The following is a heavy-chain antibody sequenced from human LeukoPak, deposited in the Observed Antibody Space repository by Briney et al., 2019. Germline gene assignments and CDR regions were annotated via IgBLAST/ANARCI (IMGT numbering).Heavy chain of an antibody. CDR1: GGSISSATYY. V-gene: IGHV4-61*02. J-gene: IGHJ4*02. CDR3: ARNSCPSGSCYENRGYFDY. Sequence: PSQTLSLTCTVSGGSISSATYYWSWIRQPAGKGLEWIVRIYTSGSTNYNPSLESRVTISVDTSKNQFSLKLSSVTAADTAVYYCARNSCPSGSCYENRGYFDYWGQGTLVTVSS. D-gene: IGHD2-15*01. CDR2: IYTSGST.